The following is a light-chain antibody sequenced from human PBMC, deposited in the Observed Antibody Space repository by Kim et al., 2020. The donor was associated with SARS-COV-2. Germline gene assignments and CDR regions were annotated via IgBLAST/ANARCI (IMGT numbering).Light chain of an antibody. CDR1: QSLLHSNGYSY. V-gene: IGKV2-28*01. CDR2: LGS. CDR3: METLQTPLT. Sequence: PASISCRSSQSLLHSNGYSYLDWYLPKPGQSPQLLIYLGSNRAAGGPDRFSGSGSGTDFTLKISRVEAEDVGVYYCMETLQTPLTFGGGTKVDIK. J-gene: IGKJ4*01.